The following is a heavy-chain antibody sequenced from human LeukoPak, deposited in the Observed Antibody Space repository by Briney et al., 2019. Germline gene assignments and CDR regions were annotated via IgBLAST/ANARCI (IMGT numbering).Heavy chain of an antibody. CDR3: ARGEELLWFGELYNWFDP. CDR1: GYTFTSYD. D-gene: IGHD3-10*01. V-gene: IGHV1-8*01. Sequence: GASVKVSCKASGYTFTSYDINWVRQATGQGLERRGWMNPNSGNTGYAQKFQGRVTMTRNTSISTAYMELSSLRSEDTAVYYCARGEELLWFGELYNWFDPWGQGTLVTVSS. CDR2: MNPNSGNT. J-gene: IGHJ5*02.